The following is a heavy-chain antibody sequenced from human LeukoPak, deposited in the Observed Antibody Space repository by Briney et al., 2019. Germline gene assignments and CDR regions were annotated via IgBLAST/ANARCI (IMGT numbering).Heavy chain of an antibody. CDR1: GYTFTSYG. Sequence: WASVKVSCKASGYTFTSYGISWVRQAPGQGLEWMGWISAYNGNTNYAQKLQGRVTMTTDTSTSTAYMELRSLRSVDTAVYYCARYDILTAFRTYDYWGQGTLVTVSS. CDR2: ISAYNGNT. CDR3: ARYDILTAFRTYDY. V-gene: IGHV1-18*01. D-gene: IGHD3-9*01. J-gene: IGHJ4*02.